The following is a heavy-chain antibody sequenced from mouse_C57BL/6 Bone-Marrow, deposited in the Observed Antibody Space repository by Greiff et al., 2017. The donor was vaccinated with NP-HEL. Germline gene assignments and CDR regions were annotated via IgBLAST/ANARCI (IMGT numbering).Heavy chain of an antibody. V-gene: IGHV14-4*01. CDR2: IDPENGDT. D-gene: IGHD4-1*01. Sequence: VQLQQSGAELVRPGASVKLSCTASGFNIKDDYMHWVKQRPEQGLEWIGWIDPENGDTEYASKFQGKATITADTSSNTADLQLSSLTSEDTAVYYCTTGLGFAYWGQGTLVTVSA. CDR1: GFNIKDDY. J-gene: IGHJ3*01. CDR3: TTGLGFAY.